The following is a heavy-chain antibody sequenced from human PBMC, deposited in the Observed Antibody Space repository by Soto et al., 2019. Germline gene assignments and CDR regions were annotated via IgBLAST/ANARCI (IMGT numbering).Heavy chain of an antibody. D-gene: IGHD6-19*01. V-gene: IGHV3-23*01. J-gene: IGHJ4*02. CDR3: EKSLSSGPTRDYFDC. CDR1: GFTFSSYA. Sequence: EVQLLESGGGLVQPGGSLRLSCAASGFTFSSYAMSWVRQAPGKELEWVSAISGSGGSTYYADSVKGRFTISRDNSKNTLNLQMNSLRAEDTAVYYCEKSLSSGPTRDYFDCWGQGTLVTVSS. CDR2: ISGSGGST.